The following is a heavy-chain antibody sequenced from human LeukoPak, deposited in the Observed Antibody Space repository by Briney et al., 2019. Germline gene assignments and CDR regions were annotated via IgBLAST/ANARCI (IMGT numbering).Heavy chain of an antibody. V-gene: IGHV4-39*07. CDR1: GGSISSSSYY. J-gene: IGHJ4*02. Sequence: SETLSLTCTVSGGSISSSSYYWGWIRQPPGKGLEWIGSIYYSGSTYYNPSLKSRVTISVDTSKNRFSLKLSSVTAADTAVYYCARGYYDSSGYAFDYWGQGTLVTVSS. D-gene: IGHD3-22*01. CDR3: ARGYYDSSGYAFDY. CDR2: IYYSGST.